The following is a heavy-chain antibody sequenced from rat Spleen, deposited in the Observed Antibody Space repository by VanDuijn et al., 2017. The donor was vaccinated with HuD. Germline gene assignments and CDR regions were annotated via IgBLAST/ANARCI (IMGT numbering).Heavy chain of an antibody. J-gene: IGHJ2*01. D-gene: IGHD1-2*01. CDR2: ISTGGGNT. V-gene: IGHV5S23*01. Sequence: EVQLVESGGGLVQPGNSLKVSCAASGFTFSNYGMAWVRQTPTKGLEWVASISTGGGNTYYRDSVKGRFTISRDNAKSTLYLQMDSLGSEDTATYYCSRADYYYGSYPLDYWGQGVMVTVSS. CDR3: SRADYYYGSYPLDY. CDR1: GFTFSNYG.